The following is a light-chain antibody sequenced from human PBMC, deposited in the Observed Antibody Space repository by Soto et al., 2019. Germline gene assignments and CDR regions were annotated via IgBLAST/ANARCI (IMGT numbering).Light chain of an antibody. CDR1: QSVGSY. CDR2: DAS. J-gene: IGKJ1*01. Sequence: EIVLTQSPATLSLSPGERATLSCRASQSVGSYFAWYQQKPGQAPRLLIYDASNRATGIPARFSGSGSGTDLPPPLRSPEPGYFAVYYCQQRGNWPVTFGQGTRVDIK. CDR3: QQRGNWPVT. V-gene: IGKV3-11*01.